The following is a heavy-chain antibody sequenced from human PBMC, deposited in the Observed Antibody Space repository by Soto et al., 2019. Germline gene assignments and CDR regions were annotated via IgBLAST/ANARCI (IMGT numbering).Heavy chain of an antibody. CDR3: ARSRGNSGYDFDNYYYYGMDV. CDR1: GYTFTSYA. CDR2: INAGNGNT. V-gene: IGHV1-3*01. D-gene: IGHD5-12*01. J-gene: IGHJ6*02. Sequence: QVQLVQSGAEVKKPGASVKVSCKASGYTFTSYAMHWVRQAPGQRLEWMGWINAGNGNTKYSQKFQGRVTITRDTSASTAYMELSSLRSEDTAVYYCARSRGNSGYDFDNYYYYGMDVWGQGTTVTVSS.